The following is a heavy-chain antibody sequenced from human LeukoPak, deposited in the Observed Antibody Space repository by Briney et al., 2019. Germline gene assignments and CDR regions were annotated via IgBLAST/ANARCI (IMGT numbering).Heavy chain of an antibody. D-gene: IGHD2/OR15-2a*01. Sequence: SETLSLTCAVYGGSFSGYYWSWIRQPPGKGLEWIGEINHSGSTNYNPSLKGRVTISVDTSKNQFSLKLSSVTAADTAVYYCARPLSSAYDYWGQGTLVTVSS. J-gene: IGHJ4*02. CDR3: ARPLSSAYDY. CDR1: GGSFSGYY. CDR2: INHSGST. V-gene: IGHV4-34*01.